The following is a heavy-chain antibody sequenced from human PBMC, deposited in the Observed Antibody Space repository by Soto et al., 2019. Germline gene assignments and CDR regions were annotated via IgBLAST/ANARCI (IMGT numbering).Heavy chain of an antibody. CDR1: GFTFSSYA. Sequence: GESLRLSCAASGFTFSSYAMSWVRQAPGKGLEWVSAISGSGGSTYYADSVKGRFTISRDNSKNTLYLQMNSLRAEDTAVYYCAKDRVTMIVVVITSGIWDYWGQGTLVTVSS. CDR2: ISGSGGST. CDR3: AKDRVTMIVVVITSGIWDY. V-gene: IGHV3-23*01. D-gene: IGHD3-22*01. J-gene: IGHJ4*02.